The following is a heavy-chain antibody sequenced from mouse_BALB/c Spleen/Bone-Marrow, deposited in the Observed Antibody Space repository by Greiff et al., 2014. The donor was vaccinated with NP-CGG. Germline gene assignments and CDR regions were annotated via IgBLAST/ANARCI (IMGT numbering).Heavy chain of an antibody. CDR3: ARGVPMGY. V-gene: IGHV1-80*01. CDR2: IYPGDGDT. Sequence: LEESGAELVRPGSSVKISCKASGYAFSSYWMNWVKQRPGQGLEWIGQIYPGDGDTNYNGKFKGKATLTADKSSSTAYMQLSSLTSEDSAVYFCARGVPMGYWGQGTSVTVSS. J-gene: IGHJ4*01. CDR1: GYAFSSYW.